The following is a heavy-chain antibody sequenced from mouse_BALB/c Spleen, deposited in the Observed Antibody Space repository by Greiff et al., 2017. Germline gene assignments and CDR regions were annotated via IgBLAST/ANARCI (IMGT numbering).Heavy chain of an antibody. CDR3: ARRAGTRVDY. Sequence: GQLQQPGAELVKPGASVKLSCKASGYTFTSYWMHWVKQRPGQGLEWIGEIDPSDSYTNYNQKFKGKATLTVDKSSSTAYMQLSSLTSEDSAVYYCARRAGTRVDYWGQGTSVTVSS. D-gene: IGHD3-3*01. CDR2: IDPSDSYT. J-gene: IGHJ4*01. CDR1: GYTFTSYW. V-gene: IGHV1-69*02.